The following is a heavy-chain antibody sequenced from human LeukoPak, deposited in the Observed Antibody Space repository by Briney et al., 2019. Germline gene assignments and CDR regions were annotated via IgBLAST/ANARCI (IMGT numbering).Heavy chain of an antibody. V-gene: IGHV3-23*01. D-gene: IGHD4-17*01. Sequence: GGSLRPSCTTPKFNFHTYGLTWVRQAPGKELEWVSSISGSGGSTQYAASVQGRFTISRDNSKNTLYLQMNSLRAEDTAVYYCAKDPNGDYIGAFDIWGQGTMVTVSS. CDR1: KFNFHTYG. CDR2: ISGSGGST. CDR3: AKDPNGDYIGAFDI. J-gene: IGHJ3*02.